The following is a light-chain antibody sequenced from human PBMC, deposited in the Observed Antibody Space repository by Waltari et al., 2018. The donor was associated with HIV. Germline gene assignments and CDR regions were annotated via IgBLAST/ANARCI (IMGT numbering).Light chain of an antibody. Sequence: EAVLTQSPLSLPVTLGQTASISCRSSQSLLYSDGNTYLNWFHQRPGQSPRRLIYKVSNRDPGVPDRFSGSGSGTDFTLKISKVEAEDVGVYYCMQGTHWPRTFGQGTKVEIK. CDR1: QSLLYSDGNTY. J-gene: IGKJ1*01. V-gene: IGKV2-30*01. CDR2: KVS. CDR3: MQGTHWPRT.